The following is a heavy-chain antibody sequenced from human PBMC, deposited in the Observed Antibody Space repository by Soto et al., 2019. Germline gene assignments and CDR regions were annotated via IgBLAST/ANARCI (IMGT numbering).Heavy chain of an antibody. CDR1: GFTFSSYA. J-gene: IGHJ4*02. D-gene: IGHD3-3*01. V-gene: IGHV3-23*01. Sequence: PGGSLRLSCAASGFTFSSYAMSWVRQAPGKGLEWVSAISGSGGSTYYAVSLKGRFTISRDNSKNTLFLQMNSLRAEDTAVYYFAKDSLAGTYYDFWSGYYFDYWGQGTLVTVSS. CDR2: ISGSGGST. CDR3: AKDSLAGTYYDFWSGYYFDY.